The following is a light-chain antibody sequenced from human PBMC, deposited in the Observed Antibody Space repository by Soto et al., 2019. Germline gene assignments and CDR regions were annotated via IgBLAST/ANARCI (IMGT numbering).Light chain of an antibody. V-gene: IGKV3-11*01. J-gene: IGKJ2*01. CDR3: QQRSDWRYT. CDR1: QSVSTY. Sequence: EIVVTQSPATLSLSPGERATLSCRASQSVSTYLAWYQQKPGQAPRLLIYGASIRATGVPDRFSGSGSGTAFTLSISSLEPEDFAVYYCQQRSDWRYTFGQGTKLEI. CDR2: GAS.